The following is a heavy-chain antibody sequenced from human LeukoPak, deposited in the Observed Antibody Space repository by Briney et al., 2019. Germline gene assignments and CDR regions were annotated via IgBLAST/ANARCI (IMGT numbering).Heavy chain of an antibody. J-gene: IGHJ4*02. V-gene: IGHV1-2*02. CDR1: GYTFTGFY. D-gene: IGHD5-12*01. Sequence: AAVKVSCKTSGYTFTGFYLHWLRQAPVQSLEWMGYINPNTGGSKYAPKLQDRVAMTRDNSISQGYLELKSLQSDDTAVYFCARAYSGYYTRLQYWGQGTLVAVSS. CDR3: ARAYSGYYTRLQY. CDR2: INPNTGGS.